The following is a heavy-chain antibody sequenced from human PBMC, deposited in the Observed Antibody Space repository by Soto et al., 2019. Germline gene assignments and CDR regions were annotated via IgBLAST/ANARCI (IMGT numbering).Heavy chain of an antibody. CDR1: GFTFTGYY. Sequence: QVQLVQSGAEVLEPGASVKVSCKASGFTFTGYYIHWVRQAPGQGLEWMGWINPNTGGTNYVEKFEGRVSMTGDASISTVYMELSRLRSNDTAFYYCARGSSGYSRLNCDYWGQGSLVTVSS. J-gene: IGHJ4*02. CDR3: ARGSSGYSRLNCDY. V-gene: IGHV1-2*02. CDR2: INPNTGGT. D-gene: IGHD3-22*01.